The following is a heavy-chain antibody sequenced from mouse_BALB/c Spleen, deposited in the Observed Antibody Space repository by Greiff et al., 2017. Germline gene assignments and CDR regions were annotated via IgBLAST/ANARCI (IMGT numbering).Heavy chain of an antibody. J-gene: IGHJ3*01. Sequence: EVQLQQSGPELVKPGASVKMSCKASGYTFTSYVMHWVKQKPGQGLEWIGYINPYNDGTKYNEKFKGKATLTSDKSSSTAYMELSSLTSEDSAVYYCARGGIYYGNFAWFAYWGQGTLVTVSA. CDR1: GYTFTSYV. CDR2: INPYNDGT. V-gene: IGHV1-14*01. CDR3: ARGGIYYGNFAWFAY. D-gene: IGHD2-1*01.